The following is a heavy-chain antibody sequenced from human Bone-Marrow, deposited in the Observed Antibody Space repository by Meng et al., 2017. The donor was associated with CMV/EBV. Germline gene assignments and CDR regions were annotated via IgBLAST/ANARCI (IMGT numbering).Heavy chain of an antibody. Sequence: SVKVSCKASGGTFSSYAISWVRQAPGQGLEWMGGIIPILGIANYAQKFQGRVTFTTDESTSTAYMELSSLRSEDTAVYYCARGYCSSTSCTSYYYYYGMAVWGQGTTVTVSS. CDR3: ARGYCSSTSCTSYYYYYGMAV. D-gene: IGHD2-2*01. CDR2: IIPILGIA. V-gene: IGHV1-69*10. J-gene: IGHJ6*02. CDR1: GGTFSSYA.